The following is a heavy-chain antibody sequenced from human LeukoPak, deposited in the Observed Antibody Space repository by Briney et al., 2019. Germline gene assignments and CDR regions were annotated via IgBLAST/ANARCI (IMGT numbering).Heavy chain of an antibody. Sequence: GGSLRLSCAASGFPFIDYSMNWVRQAPGKGLEWVSYISSSSSTIYYADSVKGRFTISRDNAKNSLYLQMNSLRAEDTAVYYCARDYYYDFWSRFDYWGQGTLVTVSS. V-gene: IGHV3-48*04. CDR2: ISSSSSTI. CDR3: ARDYYYDFWSRFDY. D-gene: IGHD3-3*01. CDR1: GFPFIDYS. J-gene: IGHJ4*02.